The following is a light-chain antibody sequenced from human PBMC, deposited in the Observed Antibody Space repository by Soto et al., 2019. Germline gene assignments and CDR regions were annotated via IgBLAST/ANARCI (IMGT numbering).Light chain of an antibody. CDR3: QQSYSTPIT. CDR2: DAS. CDR1: QIISSW. V-gene: IGKV1-5*01. J-gene: IGKJ5*01. Sequence: DIQMAQSPSTLSSSLGDSVTITCRASQIISSWLAWYQQKPGKAPKLLIYDASSLQSGVPSRFRGSGSGTEFTLTISSLQPDDFATYYCQQSYSTPITFGQGTRLEIK.